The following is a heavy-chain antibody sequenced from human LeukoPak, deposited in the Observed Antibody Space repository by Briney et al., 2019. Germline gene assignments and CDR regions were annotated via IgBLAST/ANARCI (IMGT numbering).Heavy chain of an antibody. CDR2: IKQDGSEK. J-gene: IGHJ2*01. CDR1: GFSFSSYW. Sequence: EGSLRLSCAASGFSFSSYWMSWVRQAPGKGLEWVANIKQDGSEKYYVASVKGRFTISRDNAKNSLYLQMNSLRAEDTAVYYCARDVTSGSSGWYDPYWYFDLWGRGTLVTVSS. V-gene: IGHV3-7*01. CDR3: ARDVTSGSSGWYDPYWYFDL. D-gene: IGHD6-19*01.